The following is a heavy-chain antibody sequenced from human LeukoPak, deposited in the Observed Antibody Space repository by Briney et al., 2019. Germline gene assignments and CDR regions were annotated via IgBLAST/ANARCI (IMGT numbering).Heavy chain of an antibody. CDR1: GFTFSDHY. J-gene: IGHJ4*02. Sequence: PGGSLRLSCAASGFTFSDHYMIWLRQAPGKGLEAISYISHNGGTKYYADSVKGRLPISRDNAKSSLYLQMNSLRLEDTAVYYCARDRHGYFNYWGQGTLVTVSS. V-gene: IGHV3-11*01. CDR3: ARDRHGYFNY. CDR2: ISHNGGTK. D-gene: IGHD6-13*01.